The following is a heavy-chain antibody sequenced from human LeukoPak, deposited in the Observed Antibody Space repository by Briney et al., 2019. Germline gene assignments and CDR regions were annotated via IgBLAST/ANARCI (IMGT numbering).Heavy chain of an antibody. CDR2: ISYSGST. V-gene: IGHV4-59*06. CDR3: ARDLGYCSSTSCRYFDY. J-gene: IGHJ4*02. D-gene: IGHD2-2*01. Sequence: PSGTLSLTCTVSGGSISSYYWSWIRQHPGKGLEWIRYISYSGSTYYNPSLKSRVTISVDTSKNQFSLKLSSVTAADTAVYYCARDLGYCSSTSCRYFDYWGQGTLVTVSS. CDR1: GGSISSYY.